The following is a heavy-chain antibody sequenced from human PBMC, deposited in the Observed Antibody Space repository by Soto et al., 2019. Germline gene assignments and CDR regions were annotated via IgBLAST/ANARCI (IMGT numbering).Heavy chain of an antibody. Sequence: GGSLRLSCAASGFTFSSYGMHWVRQAPGKGLEWVAVIWYDGSNKYYADSVKGRFTISRDNSKNTLYLQMNSLRAEDTAVYYCARDRKDYGDYDPLYVWGQGTTVTVSS. CDR3: ARDRKDYGDYDPLYV. CDR1: GFTFSSYG. V-gene: IGHV3-33*01. D-gene: IGHD4-17*01. CDR2: IWYDGSNK. J-gene: IGHJ6*02.